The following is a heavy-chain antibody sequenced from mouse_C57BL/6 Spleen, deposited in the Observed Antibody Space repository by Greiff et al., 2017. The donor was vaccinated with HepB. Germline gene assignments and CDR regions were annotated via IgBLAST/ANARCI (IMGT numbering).Heavy chain of an antibody. J-gene: IGHJ2*01. V-gene: IGHV1-59*01. D-gene: IGHD1-1*01. CDR2: IDPSDSYT. CDR1: GYTFTSYW. Sequence: QVQLQQSGAELVRPGTSVKLSCKASGYTFTSYWMHWVKQRPGQGLEWIGVIDPSDSYTNYNQKFKGKATLTVDTSSSTAYMQLSSLTSEDSAVYYCALNYYGSRYYFDYWGQGTTLTVSS. CDR3: ALNYYGSRYYFDY.